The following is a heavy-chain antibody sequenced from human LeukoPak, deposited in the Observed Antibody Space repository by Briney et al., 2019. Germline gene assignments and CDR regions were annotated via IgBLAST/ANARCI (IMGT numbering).Heavy chain of an antibody. Sequence: GGSLRLSCAASGFTFNSYAMSWVRQAPWERLQWVSGISDSGGNTYYADSVRGRFTISRDNSKNTLYLQMNSLRAEDTAVYYCASGVIKSYYYGSGSYPPFDYWGQGTLVTVSS. J-gene: IGHJ4*02. CDR2: ISDSGGNT. D-gene: IGHD3-10*01. CDR1: GFTFNSYA. CDR3: ASGVIKSYYYGSGSYPPFDY. V-gene: IGHV3-23*01.